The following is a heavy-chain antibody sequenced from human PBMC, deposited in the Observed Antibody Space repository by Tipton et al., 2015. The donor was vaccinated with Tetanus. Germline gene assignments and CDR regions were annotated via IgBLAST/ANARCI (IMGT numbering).Heavy chain of an antibody. CDR2: IYYTGST. CDR3: ARGTGDY. CDR1: GGSMNSYY. D-gene: IGHD1-14*01. Sequence: TLSLTCTVSGGSMNSYYWSWIRQPPGKGLEWIGYIYYTGSTNYNPSLKSRVTISVDTSKNQFSLKLSSVTAAGTAVYYCARGTGDYWGQGTLVTVSS. J-gene: IGHJ4*02. V-gene: IGHV4-59*01.